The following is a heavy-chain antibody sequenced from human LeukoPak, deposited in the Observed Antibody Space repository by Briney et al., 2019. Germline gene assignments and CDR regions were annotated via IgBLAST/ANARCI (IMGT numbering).Heavy chain of an antibody. CDR1: GYTFTSYD. Sequence: ASVKVSCKASGYTFTSYDINWVRQATGQGLEWMGWMNPNSGNTGYAQKFQGRVTMTRNTSISTAYMELSSLRSEDTAVYYCARGQQGDSSGWYIVGYYYYYMDVWGKGTTVTISS. CDR2: MNPNSGNT. CDR3: ARGQQGDSSGWYIVGYYYYYMDV. J-gene: IGHJ6*03. V-gene: IGHV1-8*01. D-gene: IGHD6-19*01.